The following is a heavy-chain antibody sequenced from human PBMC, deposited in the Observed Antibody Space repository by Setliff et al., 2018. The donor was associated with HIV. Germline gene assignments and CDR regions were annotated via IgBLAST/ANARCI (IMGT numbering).Heavy chain of an antibody. Sequence: ASVKVSCKASGYTFTSYDINWVRQAPGQGLEWMGVIIPIFATPNYAQTFQGRLTITADQSTTTAYMKLSGLTSKDTAVYFCAHMATQWDGFDIWGQGTMVTVSS. J-gene: IGHJ3*02. D-gene: IGHD2-8*01. V-gene: IGHV1-69*13. CDR1: GYTFTSYD. CDR3: AHMATQWDGFDI. CDR2: IIPIFATP.